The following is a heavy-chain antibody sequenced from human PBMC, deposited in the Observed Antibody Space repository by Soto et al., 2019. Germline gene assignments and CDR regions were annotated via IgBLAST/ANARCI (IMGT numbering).Heavy chain of an antibody. CDR2: ISSSSSYI. Sequence: VGSLRLSCAASGFTFSSYSMNWVRQAPGKGLEWVSSISSSSSYIYYADSVKGRFTISRDNAKNSLYLQMNSLRAEDAAVYYCARDPLSSGSYSYSHFDYWGQGTLVTVSS. CDR3: ARDPLSSGSYSYSHFDY. V-gene: IGHV3-21*01. CDR1: GFTFSSYS. J-gene: IGHJ4*02. D-gene: IGHD1-26*01.